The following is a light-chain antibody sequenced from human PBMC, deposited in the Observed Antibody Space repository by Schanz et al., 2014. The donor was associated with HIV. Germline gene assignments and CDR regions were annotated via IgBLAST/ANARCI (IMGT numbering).Light chain of an antibody. V-gene: IGLV1-47*01. CDR2: RNY. CDR3: TAWDDSLRGYV. CDR1: SSNIGAGYD. J-gene: IGLJ1*01. Sequence: QSVLTQPPSVSGAPGQRVTISCTGSSSNIGAGYDVYWHPPLPGTAPKLLISRNYQRPSGVPDRFSGSKSGTSASLAISGLRSEDEADYYCTAWDDSLRGYVFGTGTKLTVL.